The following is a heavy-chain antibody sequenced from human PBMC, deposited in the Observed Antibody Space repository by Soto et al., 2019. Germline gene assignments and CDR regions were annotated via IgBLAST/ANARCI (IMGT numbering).Heavy chain of an antibody. D-gene: IGHD2-15*01. Sequence: QVQLVQSGAEVKKPGASVKVSCKASGYTFTSYGISWVRQAPGQGLEWMGWISAYNGNTNYAQKLQGRVTMTTDTSTSTADMELRSLRSDDTAVYYCARDMGSKAVVGSFDYWGQGTLVTVSS. CDR2: ISAYNGNT. CDR3: ARDMGSKAVVGSFDY. J-gene: IGHJ4*02. CDR1: GYTFTSYG. V-gene: IGHV1-18*01.